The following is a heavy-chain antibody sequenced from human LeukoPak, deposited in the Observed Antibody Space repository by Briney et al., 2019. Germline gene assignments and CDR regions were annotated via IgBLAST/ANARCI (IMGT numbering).Heavy chain of an antibody. CDR3: AKPPPDSSSWLFDY. D-gene: IGHD6-13*01. Sequence: PGGSLRLFCAASGLTFSTYAMSWVRQAPGKGLEWVSTISGNGGTTYYADSVKGRFTISRDNSKNTLYLQMNSLRVEDTAVYYCAKPPPDSSSWLFDYWGQGTLVTVSS. CDR1: GLTFSTYA. V-gene: IGHV3-23*01. J-gene: IGHJ4*02. CDR2: ISGNGGTT.